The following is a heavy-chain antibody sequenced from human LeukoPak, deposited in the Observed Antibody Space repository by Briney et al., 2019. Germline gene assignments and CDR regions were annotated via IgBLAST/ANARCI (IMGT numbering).Heavy chain of an antibody. V-gene: IGHV3-7*01. Sequence: PGGSLRLSCAASGFTFSSYWMSWVRQAPGKGLEWVANIKEDGSEKYYVDSVKGRFSISRDNSKNTLYLQMGSLRAEDMAVYYCARNGAPGDYYYMDVWGKGTTVTISS. CDR1: GFTFSSYW. J-gene: IGHJ6*03. CDR2: IKEDGSEK. CDR3: ARNGAPGDYYYMDV. D-gene: IGHD4-17*01.